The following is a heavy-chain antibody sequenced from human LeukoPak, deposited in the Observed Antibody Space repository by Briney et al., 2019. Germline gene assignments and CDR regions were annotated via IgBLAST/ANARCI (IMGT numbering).Heavy chain of an antibody. Sequence: ASETLSLTCTVSGGSISNYYWTWIRQPAGKGLEWIGRIYTSGSTNYNPSLKSRVTMSVDTSKNQFSLKLSSVTAADTAVYYCARDEPTYYYDSSGYEALDIWGQGTMVTVAS. CDR2: IYTSGST. V-gene: IGHV4-4*07. CDR3: ARDEPTYYYDSSGYEALDI. D-gene: IGHD3-22*01. J-gene: IGHJ3*02. CDR1: GGSISNYY.